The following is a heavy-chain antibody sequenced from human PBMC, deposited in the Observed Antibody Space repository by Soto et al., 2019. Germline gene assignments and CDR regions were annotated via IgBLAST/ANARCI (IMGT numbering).Heavy chain of an antibody. J-gene: IGHJ3*02. CDR2: ISNRGDT. CDR1: GFIVSDTY. Sequence: PGGSLRLSCTASGFIVSDTYVNWVRQAPGKGLEWVSVISNRGDTHYADSVRGRFSLSRDISDNTLHLQMNNLRVEDAVFYYCAREPRYCRGGSCSITGDAYDIWGQGTMVTVSS. V-gene: IGHV3-66*01. D-gene: IGHD2-15*01. CDR3: AREPRYCRGGSCSITGDAYDI.